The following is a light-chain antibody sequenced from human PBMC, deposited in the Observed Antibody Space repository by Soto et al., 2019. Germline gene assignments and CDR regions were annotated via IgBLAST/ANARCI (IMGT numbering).Light chain of an antibody. J-gene: IGKJ5*01. CDR1: QSVRTN. CDR2: GAS. V-gene: IGKV3-15*01. Sequence: EIVMTQSPATLSVSPGERATLSCRASQSVRTNLAWCQQKPGPAPRLLINGASSRATGIPARFSGSGSGTEFTLTISSLQSEDFAVYYCQHYNHWPFTFGQGTRLEIK. CDR3: QHYNHWPFT.